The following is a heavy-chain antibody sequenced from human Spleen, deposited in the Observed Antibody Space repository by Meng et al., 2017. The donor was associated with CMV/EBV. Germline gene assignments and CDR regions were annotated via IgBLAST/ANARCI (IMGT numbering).Heavy chain of an antibody. D-gene: IGHD4-23*01. J-gene: IGHJ6*02. CDR3: AIDGNTQYGMDV. CDR2: IYSGGST. Sequence: GESLKISCAASGFTVSSNYMSWDRQAPGKGLGWVSVIYSGGSTYYADSVKGRFTISRDNSKNTLYLQMNSLRAEDTAVYYCAIDGNTQYGMDVWGQGTTVTVSS. V-gene: IGHV3-53*01. CDR1: GFTVSSNY.